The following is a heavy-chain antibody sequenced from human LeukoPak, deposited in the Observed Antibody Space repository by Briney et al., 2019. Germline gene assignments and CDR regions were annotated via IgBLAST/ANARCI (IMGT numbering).Heavy chain of an antibody. CDR2: ISSSSSYI. Sequence: GGSLRLSCAVSGFTFNGYDMNWVRQAPGKGLEWVSSISSSSSYIFYADSVKGRFTISRDNAKNSLFLQMNSLRAEDTAMYYCASYFSGSYSFDFWGQGTLVTVSS. CDR3: ASYFSGSYSFDF. CDR1: GFTFNGYD. J-gene: IGHJ4*02. D-gene: IGHD1-26*01. V-gene: IGHV3-21*01.